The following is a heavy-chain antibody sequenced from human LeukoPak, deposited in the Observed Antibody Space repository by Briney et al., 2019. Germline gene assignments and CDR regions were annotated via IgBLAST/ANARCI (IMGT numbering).Heavy chain of an antibody. CDR2: IYYSGST. CDR3: ARLPVSSSSWYSLYYYGMDV. Sequence: SETLSLTCTVSGGSISSGGYYWSWIRQHPGKGLEWIGYIYYSGSTNYNPSLKSRVTISVDTSKNQFSLKLSSVTAADTAVYYCARLPVSSSSWYSLYYYGMDVWGQGTTVTVSS. J-gene: IGHJ6*02. CDR1: GGSISSGGYY. D-gene: IGHD6-13*01. V-gene: IGHV4-61*08.